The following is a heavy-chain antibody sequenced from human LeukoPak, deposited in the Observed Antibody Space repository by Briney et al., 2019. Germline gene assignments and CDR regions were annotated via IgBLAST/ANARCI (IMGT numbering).Heavy chain of an antibody. CDR1: GGSISNYY. D-gene: IGHD2-15*01. J-gene: IGHJ4*02. Sequence: PSETLSLTCTVSGGSISNYYWSWIRQPPGKGPEWIGFIYYSGSTNYNPSLKSRVTISVDTSKNQFSLKLSSVTAADTAVYYCARDGGSYWGQGTLVTVSS. V-gene: IGHV4-59*12. CDR3: ARDGGSY. CDR2: IYYSGST.